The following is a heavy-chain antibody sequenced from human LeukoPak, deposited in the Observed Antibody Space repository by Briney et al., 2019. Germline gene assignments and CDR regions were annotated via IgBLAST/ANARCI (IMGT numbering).Heavy chain of an antibody. V-gene: IGHV3-23*01. D-gene: IGHD6-13*01. Sequence: GGSLRLSCAASGFTFSSYAMTWVRQAPGKGLEWVSAISGSGGSTYYADSVKGRFTISRDNSKNTLYLQMNSLRAEDTAVYYCAKDGIAAAPPDYYFDYWGQGTLVTVSS. CDR2: ISGSGGST. CDR1: GFTFSSYA. J-gene: IGHJ4*02. CDR3: AKDGIAAAPPDYYFDY.